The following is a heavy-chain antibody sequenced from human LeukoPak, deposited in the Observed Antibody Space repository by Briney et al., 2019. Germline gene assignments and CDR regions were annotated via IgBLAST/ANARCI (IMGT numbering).Heavy chain of an antibody. Sequence: GGSLRLSCAASGFTFSSYWMSWVRQAPGKGLEWVANIKQDGSEKYFVDSVKGRFTISRDNSKDTLYLQMNSLGAEDTALYYCAKGKTVAGTGGHNFDYWGQGTLVTVSS. CDR2: IKQDGSEK. CDR1: GFTFSSYW. V-gene: IGHV3-7*03. J-gene: IGHJ4*02. CDR3: AKGKTVAGTGGHNFDY. D-gene: IGHD6-19*01.